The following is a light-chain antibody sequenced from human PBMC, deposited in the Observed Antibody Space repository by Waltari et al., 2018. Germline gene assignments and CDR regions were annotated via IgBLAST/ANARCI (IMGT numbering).Light chain of an antibody. V-gene: IGKV2-28*01. Sequence: DIVMTQCPLSLPVTTGEPASISCTSSQSLLYSNGYNYLDWYLQKPGQSPQLLIYLGSNRASGVPDRFSGSGSGTDFTLKISRVEAEDVGVYYCMQAVQTPLTFGGGTKVEIK. CDR3: MQAVQTPLT. CDR2: LGS. J-gene: IGKJ4*01. CDR1: QSLLYSNGYNY.